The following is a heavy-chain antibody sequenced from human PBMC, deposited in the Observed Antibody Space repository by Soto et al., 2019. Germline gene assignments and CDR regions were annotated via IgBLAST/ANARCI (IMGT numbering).Heavy chain of an antibody. CDR1: GFTFSSYA. CDR2: ISYDGSNK. J-gene: IGHJ3*02. Sequence: LTLTCTFSGFTFSSYAMHWVRQAPGKGLEWVAVISYDGSNKYYADSVKGRFTISRDNSKNTLYLQMNSLRAEDTAVYYCARDFWGHYDFWSGASLGAFDIWGQGTMVTVSS. CDR3: ARDFWGHYDFWSGASLGAFDI. V-gene: IGHV3-30-3*01. D-gene: IGHD3-3*01.